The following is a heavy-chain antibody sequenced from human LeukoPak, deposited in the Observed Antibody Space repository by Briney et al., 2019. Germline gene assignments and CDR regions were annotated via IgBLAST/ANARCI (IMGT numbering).Heavy chain of an antibody. Sequence: SETLSLTCAVYGGSLSRYYWSWIRQSPGKGLEWIAEIDHRGDTNYNPSVKSRVTISVDTSKNQFSLKVRSLSAADTAVYYGARGPTISETAYFDFWGQGALVTVSS. CDR2: IDHRGDT. D-gene: IGHD1-1*01. V-gene: IGHV4-34*01. CDR3: ARGPTISETAYFDF. CDR1: GGSLSRYY. J-gene: IGHJ4*02.